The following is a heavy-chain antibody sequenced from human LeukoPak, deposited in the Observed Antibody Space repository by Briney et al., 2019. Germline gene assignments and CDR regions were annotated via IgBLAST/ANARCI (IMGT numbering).Heavy chain of an antibody. CDR1: GFTFSSYS. J-gene: IGHJ4*02. D-gene: IGHD3-16*01. V-gene: IGHV3-48*01. CDR3: TRRLDD. CDR2: ISSSSSTI. Sequence: PGGSLRLSCAASGFTFSSYSMNWVRQAPGKGLEWVSYISSSSSTIYYADSVKGRFIISRDNAKNSLYLQMNGLRVEDTAVYYCTRRLDDWGQGTLVTVSS.